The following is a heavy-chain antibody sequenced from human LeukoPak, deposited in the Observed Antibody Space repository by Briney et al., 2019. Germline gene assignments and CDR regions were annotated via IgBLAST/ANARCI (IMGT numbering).Heavy chain of an antibody. Sequence: GGSLGLSCAASGFSVSSNYMSWVRQAPGKGLEWVSVIYSGGSTYYADSVKGRFTISRDNSKNTLYLQMNSLRAEDTAVYYCATTSTSCYLDYWGQGTLVTVSS. D-gene: IGHD2-2*01. CDR2: IYSGGST. V-gene: IGHV3-66*01. CDR1: GFSVSSNY. CDR3: ATTSTSCYLDY. J-gene: IGHJ4*02.